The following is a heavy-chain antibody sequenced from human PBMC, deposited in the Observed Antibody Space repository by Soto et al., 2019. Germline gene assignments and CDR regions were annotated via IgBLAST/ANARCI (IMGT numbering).Heavy chain of an antibody. CDR2: IDAGNGNT. CDR1: GYTFTRNA. V-gene: IGHV1-3*01. D-gene: IGHD3-9*01. CDR3: ARSETDYSTFDY. Sequence: ASVKVSCKASGYTFTRNAIHWVRQAPGQRLEWIGKIDAGNGNTKYSQKFQGRVTITRDTSASAAYMELSTLGFEDTSIYYCARSETDYSTFDYWGQGTLVTVSS. J-gene: IGHJ4*02.